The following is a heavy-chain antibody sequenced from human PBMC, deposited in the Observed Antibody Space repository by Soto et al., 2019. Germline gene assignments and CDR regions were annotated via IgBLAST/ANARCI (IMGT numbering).Heavy chain of an antibody. J-gene: IGHJ5*02. CDR3: ARSDYDSTGFAVDP. V-gene: IGHV4-59*02. CDR1: GASVSSGY. Sequence: SETLSLTCTVSGASVSSGYWSWIRQPPGKGLEWIGFMYLGGSFNYNPSLTSRATISVDTSKNQFSLKLTSVTAADTAVYYCARSDYDSTGFAVDPWAREPWSPSPQ. CDR2: MYLGGSF. D-gene: IGHD3-16*01.